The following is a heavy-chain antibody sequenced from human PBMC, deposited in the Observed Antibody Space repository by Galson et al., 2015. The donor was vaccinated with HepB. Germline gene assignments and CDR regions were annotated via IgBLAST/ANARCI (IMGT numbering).Heavy chain of an antibody. CDR3: AKGLLQYDFWARHDAFDI. D-gene: IGHD3-3*01. CDR1: GYTFNTYA. CDR2: ISYDGTNR. Sequence: SLRLSCAAPGYTFNTYAMYWVRQAPGKGLEWVATISYDGTNRYYADSVKGRFTISRDNYRNTLFLQMNSLRPEDTAVYYCAKGLLQYDFWARHDAFDIWGQGTMVTVSS. V-gene: IGHV3-30*18. J-gene: IGHJ3*02.